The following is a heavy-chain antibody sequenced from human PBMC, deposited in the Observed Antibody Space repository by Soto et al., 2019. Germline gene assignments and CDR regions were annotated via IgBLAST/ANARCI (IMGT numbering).Heavy chain of an antibody. V-gene: IGHV5-10-1*01. CDR1: GYSFTSYW. CDR3: ARSTTVAYYYYGMDV. CDR2: IDPSDSYT. Sequence: PGESLKISCKGSGYSFTSYWISWVRQMPGKGLEWMGRIDPSDSYTYYSPSFQGHVTISADKSISTAYLQWSSLKASDTAMYYCARSTTVAYYYYGMDVWGQGTTVTVSS. J-gene: IGHJ6*02. D-gene: IGHD4-4*01.